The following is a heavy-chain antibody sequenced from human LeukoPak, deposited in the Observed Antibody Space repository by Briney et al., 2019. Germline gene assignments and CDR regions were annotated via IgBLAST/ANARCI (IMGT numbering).Heavy chain of an antibody. Sequence: GGSLRLSCAASGFTFSSYAMHWVRQAPGKGLEWVAVISYDGSNKYYADSVKGRFTISRDNSKNTLYLQMNSLRAEDTAVYYCARVRSSGYYGYWSQGTLVTVSS. CDR1: GFTFSSYA. CDR3: ARVRSSGYYGY. V-gene: IGHV3-30*14. J-gene: IGHJ4*02. D-gene: IGHD3-22*01. CDR2: ISYDGSNK.